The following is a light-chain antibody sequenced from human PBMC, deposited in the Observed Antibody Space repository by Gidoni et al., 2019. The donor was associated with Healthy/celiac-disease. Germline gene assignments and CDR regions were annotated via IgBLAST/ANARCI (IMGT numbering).Light chain of an antibody. J-gene: IGKJ1*01. V-gene: IGKV3-20*01. CDR3: QQYGSSPET. Sequence: TLSCRASQSVSSSYLAWYQQKPGQAPRLLIYGASSRATGIPDRFSGSGSGTDFTLTISRLEPEDFAVYYCQQYGSSPETFGQGTKVEIK. CDR2: GAS. CDR1: QSVSSSY.